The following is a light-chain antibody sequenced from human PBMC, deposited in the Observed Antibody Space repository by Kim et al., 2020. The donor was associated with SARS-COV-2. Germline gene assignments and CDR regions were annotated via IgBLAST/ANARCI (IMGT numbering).Light chain of an antibody. Sequence: DIVMTQSPDSLAVSLGERATLNCKSSQTVLYNSNNKNYLAWYQQKPGQAPKLLIYWASIRESGVSDRFSGSGSETDFTLTISSLQAEDVAVYYCQQYYSTPPSFGPGTKLEI. J-gene: IGKJ2*03. CDR3: QQYYSTPPS. V-gene: IGKV4-1*01. CDR2: WAS. CDR1: QTVLYNSNNKNY.